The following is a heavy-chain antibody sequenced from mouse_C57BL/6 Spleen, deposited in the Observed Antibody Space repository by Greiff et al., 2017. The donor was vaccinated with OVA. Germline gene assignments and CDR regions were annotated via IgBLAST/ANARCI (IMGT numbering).Heavy chain of an antibody. Sequence: EVMLVESGGDLVKPGGSLKLSCAASGFTFSSYGMSWVRQTPDKRLEWVATISSGGSYTYYPDSVKGRFTISRDNAKNTLYLQMSSLKSEDTAMYYCARHEDYGNYVDYWGQGTTLTVSS. J-gene: IGHJ2*01. CDR2: ISSGGSYT. CDR1: GFTFSSYG. CDR3: ARHEDYGNYVDY. D-gene: IGHD2-1*01. V-gene: IGHV5-6*01.